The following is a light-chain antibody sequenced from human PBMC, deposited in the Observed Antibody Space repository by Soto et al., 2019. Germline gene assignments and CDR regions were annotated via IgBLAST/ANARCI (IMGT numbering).Light chain of an antibody. Sequence: SYELTQPPSVSVAPGQTARITCGGNNIGSKSVHWYQQKPGQAPVLVVYDDSDRPSGIPERFSGSNSGNTATLTISRVDAGDEADYYCQVWDSSSDHVAFGGGTKLTVL. V-gene: IGLV3-21*02. CDR2: DDS. CDR1: NIGSKS. J-gene: IGLJ2*01. CDR3: QVWDSSSDHVA.